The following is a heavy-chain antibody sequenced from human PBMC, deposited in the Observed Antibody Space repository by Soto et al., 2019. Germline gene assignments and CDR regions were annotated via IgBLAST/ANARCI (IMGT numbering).Heavy chain of an antibody. CDR2: IYYRGST. Sequence: QVQLQESGPGLVKPSQTLSLTCNVSGDSITRGGYYWSWVRQHPGKGLEWLGYIYYRGSTYYNPSLKSRVHISVDTSKKHFSLRLSSVTAADTAVYYCARVEVVITRGALEYWGPGTLVTVSS. CDR3: ARVEVVITRGALEY. V-gene: IGHV4-31*03. CDR1: GDSITRGGYY. D-gene: IGHD2-15*01. J-gene: IGHJ4*02.